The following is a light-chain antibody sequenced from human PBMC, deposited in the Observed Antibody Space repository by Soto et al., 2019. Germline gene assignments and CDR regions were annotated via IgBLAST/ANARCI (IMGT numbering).Light chain of an antibody. Sequence: ETVLMQSPGTLSLSPGERATLSCRASQRVTSNYLAWYQQKPGQAPRLLIFGASIRDTGIPDRFSGSGSGTDFTLTISRLEPEDFAVYYCHQYGSSPGTFGQGTKVEIK. CDR2: GAS. CDR3: HQYGSSPGT. V-gene: IGKV3-20*01. CDR1: QRVTSNY. J-gene: IGKJ1*01.